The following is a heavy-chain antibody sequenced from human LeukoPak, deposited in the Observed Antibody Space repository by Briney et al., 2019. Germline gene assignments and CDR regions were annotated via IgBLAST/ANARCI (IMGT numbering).Heavy chain of an antibody. CDR3: ARDGYYYDSSGHRGFDP. CDR2: ISYDGSNK. J-gene: IGHJ5*02. Sequence: GGSLRLSCAASGFTFSSYAMHWVRQAPGKGLEWVAVISYDGSNKYYADSVKGRFTISRDNSKNSLYLQMNSLRAEDTALYYCARDGYYYDSSGHRGFDPWGQGTLVTVSS. V-gene: IGHV3-30*04. CDR1: GFTFSSYA. D-gene: IGHD3-22*01.